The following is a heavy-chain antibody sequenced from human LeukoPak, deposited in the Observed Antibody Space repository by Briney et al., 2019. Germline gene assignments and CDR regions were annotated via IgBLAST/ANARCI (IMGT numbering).Heavy chain of an antibody. CDR1: VLTFSSYA. J-gene: IGHJ4*02. CDR2: ISASGGST. CDR3: AKDVRVGEYYGSGSYFDY. Sequence: GGALRLSCAASVLTFSSYAMSWVRQPPGKGLEWVSIISASGGSTYYADSVKGRFTISRDKSRNYLQMNSLRGDDTAIYYCAKDVRVGEYYGSGSYFDYWGQGTLVTVSS. V-gene: IGHV3-23*01. D-gene: IGHD3-10*01.